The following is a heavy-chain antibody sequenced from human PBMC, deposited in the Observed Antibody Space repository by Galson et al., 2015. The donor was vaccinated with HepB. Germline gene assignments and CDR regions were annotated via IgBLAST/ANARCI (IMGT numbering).Heavy chain of an antibody. J-gene: IGHJ5*02. CDR2: IYYSGST. CDR1: GGSISSGDYY. V-gene: IGHV4-30-4*01. Sequence: LSLTCTVSGGSISSGDYYWSWIRQPPGKGLEWIGYIYYSGSTYYSPSLKSRVTISVDTSKNQFSLKLSSVTAADTAVYYCARDRGYSGYPGRRAGFDPWGQGTLVTVSS. CDR3: ARDRGYSGYPGRRAGFDP. D-gene: IGHD5-12*01.